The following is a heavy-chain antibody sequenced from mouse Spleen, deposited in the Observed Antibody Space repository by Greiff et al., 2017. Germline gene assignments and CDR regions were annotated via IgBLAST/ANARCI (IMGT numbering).Heavy chain of an antibody. CDR3: ARWGLYYYGSSVFDY. CDR1: GYAFSSYW. V-gene: IGHV1-80*01. D-gene: IGHD1-1*01. J-gene: IGHJ2*01. CDR2: IYPGDGDT. Sequence: VQLQQSGAELVKPGASVKISCKASGYAFSSYWMNWVKQRPGKGLEWIGQIYPGDGDTNYNGKFKGKATLTADKSSSTAYMQLSSLTSEDSAVYFCARWGLYYYGSSVFDYWGQGTTLTVSS.